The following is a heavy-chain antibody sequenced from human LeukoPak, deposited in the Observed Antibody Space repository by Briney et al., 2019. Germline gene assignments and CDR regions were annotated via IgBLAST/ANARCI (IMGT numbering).Heavy chain of an antibody. D-gene: IGHD7-27*01. CDR2: IYYSGTT. Sequence: SSETLSLTCTVSGGSISSGGYSWSWIRQHPGKGLEWIGYIYYSGTTYYNPSLRSRVTMSVDTSKNQFSLKLSSVTAADSAVYYCARDASGDLHAFDIWGQGTMVTVSS. CDR1: GGSISSGGYS. V-gene: IGHV4-31*03. CDR3: ARDASGDLHAFDI. J-gene: IGHJ3*02.